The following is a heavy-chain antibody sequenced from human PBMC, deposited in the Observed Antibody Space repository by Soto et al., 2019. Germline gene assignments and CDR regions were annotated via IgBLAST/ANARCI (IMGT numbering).Heavy chain of an antibody. CDR2: ISGSGGDT. CDR3: AKGVHYDFWSGYPATDYYYYMHV. D-gene: IGHD3-3*01. J-gene: IGHJ6*03. CDR1: GFTFSNFA. V-gene: IGHV3-23*01. Sequence: GGSLRLSCAASGFTFSNFALTWIRQAPGKGLEWVSVISGSGGDTYYADSVKGRFTISSDTSKNTLYLQMNSLRAEDTAVYYCAKGVHYDFWSGYPATDYYYYMHVSGKGNTLTVSS.